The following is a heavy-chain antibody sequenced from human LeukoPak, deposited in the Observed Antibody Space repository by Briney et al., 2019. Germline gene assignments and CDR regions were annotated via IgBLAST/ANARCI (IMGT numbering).Heavy chain of an antibody. CDR1: GYSFTSYW. CDR3: ARRYRAWYYYDSSGYYGDAFDI. V-gene: IGHV5-51*01. J-gene: IGHJ3*02. CDR2: IYPGDSDT. D-gene: IGHD3-22*01. Sequence: GESLQISCKGSGYSFTSYWIGWVRQMPGKGLEWMGIIYPGDSDTRYSPSFQGQVTISADKSISTAYLQWSSLKASDTAMYYCARRYRAWYYYDSSGYYGDAFDIWGQGTMVTVSS.